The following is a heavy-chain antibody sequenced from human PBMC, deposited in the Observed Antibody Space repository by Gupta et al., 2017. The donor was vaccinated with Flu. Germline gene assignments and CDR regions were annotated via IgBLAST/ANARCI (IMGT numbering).Heavy chain of an antibody. V-gene: IGHV1-69*01. CDR1: GVTFSSYA. J-gene: IGHJ4*02. Sequence: VQLVQSGAEVKKPGSPVKVSCKAYGVTFSSYAINWVRQAPGQGLEWMGGVIPVFGPTIYAQRFQGRVTITADESTSTAYMELSSLTSDDTAFYYCARKGGGHCSGGTCYSFDYWGQGTLVTASS. CDR3: ARKGGGHCSGGTCYSFDY. CDR2: VIPVFGPT. D-gene: IGHD2-15*01.